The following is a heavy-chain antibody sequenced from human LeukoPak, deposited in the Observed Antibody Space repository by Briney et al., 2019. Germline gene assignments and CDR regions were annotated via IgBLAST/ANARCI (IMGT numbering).Heavy chain of an antibody. J-gene: IGHJ4*02. V-gene: IGHV3-30*02. CDR3: AKDLHGGYSSDY. CDR2: IGYEGVHK. Sequence: GGSLRLSCAASGFTFNNFGMHWVRQAPGKGLEWVSFIGYEGVHKYYADSVKGRFTISKDNSKATLYPQMNSLRPEDTAVYYCAKDLHGGYSSDYWGQGTLVTVFS. CDR1: GFTFNNFG. D-gene: IGHD4-23*01.